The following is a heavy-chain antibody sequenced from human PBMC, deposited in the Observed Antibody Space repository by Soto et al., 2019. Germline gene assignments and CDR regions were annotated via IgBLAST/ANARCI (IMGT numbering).Heavy chain of an antibody. J-gene: IGHJ4*02. V-gene: IGHV4-30-2*01. Sequence: SETLSLTCDVSGDTISTGGYTWAWIRQPPGKGLEWIGYIYHSGSTYYNPSLKSRVTISVDRSKNQFSLKLSSVTAADTAVYYCARHGYDSRIHYLYYFDNWGQGTLVTVSS. D-gene: IGHD3-22*01. CDR3: ARHGYDSRIHYLYYFDN. CDR2: IYHSGST. CDR1: GDTISTGGYT.